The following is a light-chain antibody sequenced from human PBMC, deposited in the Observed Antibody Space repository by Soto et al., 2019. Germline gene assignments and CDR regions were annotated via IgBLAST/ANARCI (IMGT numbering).Light chain of an antibody. V-gene: IGLV2-8*01. CDR2: EVS. Sequence: SALTQPPSTSGSPGQSVSISCTGTSSDIGAYNYVSWYQEHPGKAPKLIIYEVSKRPSGVPDRFSGSKSGNTASLTVSGLQAEDEGNYYCNSYAGSNNLVFGGGTKLTVL. CDR1: SSDIGAYNY. J-gene: IGLJ2*01. CDR3: NSYAGSNNLV.